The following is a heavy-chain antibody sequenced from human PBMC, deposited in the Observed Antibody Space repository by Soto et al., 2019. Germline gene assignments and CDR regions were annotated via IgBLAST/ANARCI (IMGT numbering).Heavy chain of an antibody. D-gene: IGHD6-19*01. CDR2: LSGSGTST. J-gene: IGHJ4*02. CDR3: AKATTNGGWFNPFDS. V-gene: IGHV3-23*01. CDR1: GFSFVNYA. Sequence: AGGSLRLSCAASGFSFVNYAMNWVRQAPGKGLEWVSGLSGSGTSTYYADSVKGRFTISRDNSRDTLFLQMNSLTADDTAVYYCAKATTNGGWFNPFDSWGQGALVTVLL.